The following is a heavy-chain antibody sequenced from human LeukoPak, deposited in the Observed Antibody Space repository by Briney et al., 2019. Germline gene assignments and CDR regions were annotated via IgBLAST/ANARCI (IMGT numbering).Heavy chain of an antibody. CDR1: GDSVSSKSTA. Sequence: SQTLSLTCAISGDSVSSKSTAWNWIRQSPSRGLEWLGRTYYRPKWYTGYAVSVKGRITINPDTSKNQFSLQLNSVTPEDTAVYYCARDGRSGPHFDSWGQGTLVTVSS. CDR2: TYYRPKWYT. D-gene: IGHD1-1*01. J-gene: IGHJ4*02. CDR3: ARDGRSGPHFDS. V-gene: IGHV6-1*01.